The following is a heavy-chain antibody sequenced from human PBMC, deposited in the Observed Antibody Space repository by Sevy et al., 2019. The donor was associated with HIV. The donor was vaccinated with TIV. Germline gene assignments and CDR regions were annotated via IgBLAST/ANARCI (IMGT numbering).Heavy chain of an antibody. D-gene: IGHD6-19*01. CDR3: ATGFPAVAPYYFDY. Sequence: ASVKVSCKVSGYTLTELSMHWVRQAPGKGLEWMGGFDPEDGETIYAQKFQGRVTMTEATSTDTAYMELSSLRSEDTAVYYCATGFPAVAPYYFDYWGQGTLVTVSS. V-gene: IGHV1-24*01. J-gene: IGHJ4*02. CDR2: FDPEDGET. CDR1: GYTLTELS.